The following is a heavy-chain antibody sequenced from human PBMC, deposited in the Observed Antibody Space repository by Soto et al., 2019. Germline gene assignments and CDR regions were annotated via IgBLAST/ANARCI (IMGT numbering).Heavy chain of an antibody. Sequence: PVGSLRLSCAASGFTFSSYGMHWVRQAPGKGLEWVAVISYDGSNKYYADSVKGRFTISRDNSKNTLYLQMNSLRAEDTAVYYCAKVFGDYYDSSGLWGQGTLVTVSS. J-gene: IGHJ4*02. CDR1: GFTFSSYG. CDR3: AKVFGDYYDSSGL. V-gene: IGHV3-30*18. D-gene: IGHD3-22*01. CDR2: ISYDGSNK.